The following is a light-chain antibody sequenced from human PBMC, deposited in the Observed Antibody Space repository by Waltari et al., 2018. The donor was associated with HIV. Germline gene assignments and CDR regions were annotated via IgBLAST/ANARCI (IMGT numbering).Light chain of an antibody. J-gene: IGKJ4*01. CDR3: QRYGISPRT. CDR2: DAS. V-gene: IGKV3-20*01. CDR1: QSVTSSY. Sequence: EIVLTQSPGTLSLSPGARDTLSCRASQSVTSSYLAWYQQKPGQAPRLLIYDASSRATGIPDRFSGSGSGTDFTLTISSLEPEDFAVYYCQRYGISPRTFGGGTKVEIK.